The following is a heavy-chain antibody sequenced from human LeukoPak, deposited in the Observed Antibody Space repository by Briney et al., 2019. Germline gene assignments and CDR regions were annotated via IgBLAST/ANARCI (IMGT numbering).Heavy chain of an antibody. Sequence: GGSLRLSCAASGFTFSDYGMSLVRQAPGKGLEWVSGINCNGGSTGYADSVKGRFTISRDNAKNSLYLQMNSLRAEDTALYYCAIERGYSGYDLDYWGQGTLVTVSS. J-gene: IGHJ4*02. CDR2: INCNGGST. CDR1: GFTFSDYG. D-gene: IGHD5-12*01. CDR3: AIERGYSGYDLDY. V-gene: IGHV3-20*04.